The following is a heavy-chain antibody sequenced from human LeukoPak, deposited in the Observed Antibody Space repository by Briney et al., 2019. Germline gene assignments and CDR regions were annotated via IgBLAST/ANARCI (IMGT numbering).Heavy chain of an antibody. J-gene: IGHJ1*01. CDR3: ARGGAARLHFQN. CDR1: GGSISSNNW. V-gene: IGHV4-4*02. D-gene: IGHD6-6*01. CDR2: IYHSGSP. Sequence: SETLSLTCAVSGGSISSNNWWGWVRQPPGKGLEWIGEIYHSGSPNYNPSLKSRVTISVDKSRNHFSLNLNSVTAADTAVYYCARGGAARLHFQNWGQGTLVTVSS.